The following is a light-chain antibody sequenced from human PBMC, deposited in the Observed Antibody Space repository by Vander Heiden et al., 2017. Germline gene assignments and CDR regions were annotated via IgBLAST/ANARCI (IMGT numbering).Light chain of an antibody. CDR3: QQYYSTPTWT. CDR2: WAS. Sequence: IVMTQSPDSLAVSLGERATINCKSSQSVLYSPNNKNYLAWYQQKPGQPPKLLIYWASTRESGVPDRFSGSGSGTDFTLTISSLQAEDVAVYYCQQYYSTPTWTFGQGTKVEI. V-gene: IGKV4-1*01. CDR1: QSVLYSPNNKNY. J-gene: IGKJ1*01.